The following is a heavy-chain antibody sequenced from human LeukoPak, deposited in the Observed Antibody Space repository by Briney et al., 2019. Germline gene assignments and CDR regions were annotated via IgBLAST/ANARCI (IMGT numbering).Heavy chain of an antibody. CDR3: ARSSHCSGGSCYFVDY. Sequence: ASVKVSCKASGYTFTSYDINWVRQATGQGLEWMRWMNPNSGNTGYAQKFQGRVTITRNTSISTAYMELSSLRSEDTAVYYCARSSHCSGGSCYFVDYWGQGTLVTVSS. CDR2: MNPNSGNT. V-gene: IGHV1-8*03. CDR1: GYTFTSYD. D-gene: IGHD2-15*01. J-gene: IGHJ4*02.